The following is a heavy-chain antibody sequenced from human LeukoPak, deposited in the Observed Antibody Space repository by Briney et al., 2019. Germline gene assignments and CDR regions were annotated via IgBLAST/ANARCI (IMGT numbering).Heavy chain of an antibody. CDR2: IYHSGST. Sequence: SETLSLTCAVSGGSISSSNWWSWVRQPPGKGLEWIGEIYHSGSTNYNPSLKSRVTISVDTSKNQFSLKLSSVTAADTAVYYCARSDYTIRLDSWGQGTLVTVSS. CDR3: ARSDYTIRLDS. V-gene: IGHV4-4*02. J-gene: IGHJ4*02. D-gene: IGHD1-26*01. CDR1: GGSISSSNW.